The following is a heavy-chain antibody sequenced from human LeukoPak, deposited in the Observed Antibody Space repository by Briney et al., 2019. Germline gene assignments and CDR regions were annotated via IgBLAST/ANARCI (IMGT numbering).Heavy chain of an antibody. V-gene: IGHV4-34*01. J-gene: IGHJ4*02. CDR2: INHSGST. CDR1: GGSFSGYY. D-gene: IGHD2-2*02. CDR3: ARLNLYCSSTSCYRGDY. Sequence: SETLSLTCAVYGGSFSGYYWSWIRQRPGKGLEWIGEINHSGSTNYNPSLKSRVTISVDTSKNQFSLKLSSVTAADTAVYYCARLNLYCSSTSCYRGDYWGQGTLVTVSS.